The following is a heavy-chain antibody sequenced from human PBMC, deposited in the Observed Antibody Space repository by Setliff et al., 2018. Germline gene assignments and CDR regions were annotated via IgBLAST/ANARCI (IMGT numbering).Heavy chain of an antibody. Sequence: PGGSLRLSCAASGFSFSNYWMHWVRQAPGKGLVWVSRINSDGSSTNYADSVKGQFTVSRDNAKNTLYLQMNSLRAEDTAVYYCARDGVSYGMDVWGQGTTVTVSS. V-gene: IGHV3-74*01. CDR3: ARDGVSYGMDV. CDR1: GFSFSNYW. CDR2: INSDGSST. J-gene: IGHJ6*02.